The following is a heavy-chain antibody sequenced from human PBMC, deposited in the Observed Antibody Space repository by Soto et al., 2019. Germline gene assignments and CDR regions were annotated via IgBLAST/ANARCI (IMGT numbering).Heavy chain of an antibody. Sequence: EVQLVESGGGLVRPGGSLRLSCAASGFTFSYYWMHWVRQAPGKWLVWVSRIHSDGSSTTYAEFVKGRFIISRDNARNTVDSQMNRVRVAETAVYYCARGDRGAFDLWGQGTVVTVSS. CDR2: IHSDGSST. V-gene: IGHV3-74*01. CDR3: ARGDRGAFDL. D-gene: IGHD1-26*01. CDR1: GFTFSYYW. J-gene: IGHJ3*01.